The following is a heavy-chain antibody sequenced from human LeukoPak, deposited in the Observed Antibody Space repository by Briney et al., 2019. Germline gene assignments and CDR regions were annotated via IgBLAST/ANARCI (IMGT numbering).Heavy chain of an antibody. CDR3: ARVRVTTPRYYYYYMDV. D-gene: IGHD1-14*01. CDR2: ISYDGSNK. V-gene: IGHV3-30-3*01. Sequence: GRSLRLSCAASGFTFSSYAMHWVRQAPGKGLEWVAVISYDGSNKYYADSVKGRFTISRDNSKNTLYLQMNSLRAEDTAVYYCARVRVTTPRYYYYYMDVWGKGTTVTVSS. CDR1: GFTFSSYA. J-gene: IGHJ6*03.